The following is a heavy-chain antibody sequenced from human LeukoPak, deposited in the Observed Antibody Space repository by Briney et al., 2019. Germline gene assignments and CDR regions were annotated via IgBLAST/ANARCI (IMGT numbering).Heavy chain of an antibody. CDR3: ARDVVVVPAAMIDIDYYGMDV. Sequence: ASVKVSCTASGYTFTSYGISWVRQAPGQGLEWMGWISAYNGNTNYAQKLQGRVTMTTDTSTSTAYMELRSLRSDDTAVYYCARDVVVVPAAMIDIDYYGMDVWGKGTTVTVSS. CDR1: GYTFTSYG. D-gene: IGHD2-2*01. V-gene: IGHV1-18*04. J-gene: IGHJ6*04. CDR2: ISAYNGNT.